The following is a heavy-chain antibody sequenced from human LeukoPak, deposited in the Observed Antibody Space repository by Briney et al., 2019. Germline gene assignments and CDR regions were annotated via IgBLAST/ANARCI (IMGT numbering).Heavy chain of an antibody. CDR2: IYYTGST. D-gene: IGHD1-26*01. CDR3: ARTLSRWDPFDY. Sequence: SETLSLTCTVSGGSFNTYYWSWIRQPPGKGLEWIGYIYYTGSTNYNPSLKSRVIISLDTSKNQFSLKLSSVTAADTAVYYCARTLSRWDPFDYWGQGTLVTVSS. CDR1: GGSFNTYY. V-gene: IGHV4-59*01. J-gene: IGHJ4*02.